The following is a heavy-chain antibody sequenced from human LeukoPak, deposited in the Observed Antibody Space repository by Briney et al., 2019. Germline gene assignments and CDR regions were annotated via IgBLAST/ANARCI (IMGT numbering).Heavy chain of an antibody. Sequence: PGGSLRLSCAASGFTFSSYAMHWVRQAPGKGLEWVAVISYDGSNKHYADSVKGRFTISRDNSKNTLYLQMNSLRAEDTAVYYCAKDSDSSGYYYYFDYWGQGTLVTVSS. V-gene: IGHV3-30*04. D-gene: IGHD3-22*01. CDR1: GFTFSSYA. J-gene: IGHJ4*02. CDR2: ISYDGSNK. CDR3: AKDSDSSGYYYYFDY.